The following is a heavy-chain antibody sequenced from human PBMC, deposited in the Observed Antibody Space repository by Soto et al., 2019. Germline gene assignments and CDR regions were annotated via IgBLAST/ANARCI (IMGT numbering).Heavy chain of an antibody. CDR2: IYYSGST. Sequence: SETLSLTCTVSGGSISSGGYYWSWIRQHPGKGLEWIGYIYYSGSTYYNPSLKSRVTISVDTSKNQFSLKLSSVTAADTAVYYCASQRDSGSYYDDYWGQGTLVTVSS. CDR1: GGSISSGGYY. V-gene: IGHV4-31*03. CDR3: ASQRDSGSYYDDY. J-gene: IGHJ4*02. D-gene: IGHD1-26*01.